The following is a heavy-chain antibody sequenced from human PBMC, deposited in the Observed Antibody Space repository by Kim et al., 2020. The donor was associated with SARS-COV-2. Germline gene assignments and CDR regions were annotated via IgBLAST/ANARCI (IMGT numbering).Heavy chain of an antibody. Sequence: ASVKVSCKVSGYTLTELSMHWVRQAPGKGLEWMGGFDPEDGETIYAQKFQGRVTMTEDTSTDTAYMELSSLRSEDTAVYCCATDWSSYGSGSYSYWGQGTLVTVSS. V-gene: IGHV1-24*01. CDR2: FDPEDGET. D-gene: IGHD3-10*01. J-gene: IGHJ4*02. CDR1: GYTLTELS. CDR3: ATDWSSYGSGSYSY.